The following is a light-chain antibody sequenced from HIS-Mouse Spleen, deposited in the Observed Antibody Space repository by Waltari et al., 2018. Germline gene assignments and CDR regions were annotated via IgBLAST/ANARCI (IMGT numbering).Light chain of an antibody. J-gene: IGLJ2*01. CDR3: CSYAGSSTFLV. V-gene: IGLV2-23*03. CDR1: SSDVGGYNY. CDR2: EGS. Sequence: QSALTQPASVSGSPGQSITISCTGTSSDVGGYNYVPWYQQHPGKAPKLMIYEGSKRPSGVSNRFSGSKSGNTASLTISGLQAEDEADYYCCSYAGSSTFLVFGGGTKLTVL.